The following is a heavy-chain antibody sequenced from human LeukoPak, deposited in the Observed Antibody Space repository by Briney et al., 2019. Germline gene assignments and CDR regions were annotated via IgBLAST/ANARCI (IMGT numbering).Heavy chain of an antibody. CDR3: ARDDSTYYYDSSGPDY. Sequence: GGSLRLSCAASGFTFSSYGMHWVRQAPGKGLEWVAVIWYDGSNKYYADSVKGRFTISRDNSKNTLYLQMNSLRAEDTAVYYCARDDSTYYYDSSGPDYWGQGTLVTVSS. J-gene: IGHJ4*02. CDR1: GFTFSSYG. V-gene: IGHV3-33*01. CDR2: IWYDGSNK. D-gene: IGHD3-22*01.